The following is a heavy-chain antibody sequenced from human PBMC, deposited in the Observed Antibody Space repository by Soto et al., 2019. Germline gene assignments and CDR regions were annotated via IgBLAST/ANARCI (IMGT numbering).Heavy chain of an antibody. Sequence: GASVKVSCKASGFTFSNSAVQWVRQPRGQRLEWMGWIVVGSGHPNLAQKFQDRVTLTRDMSTGTAYMDLSSLRSEDTALYYCAADVIGVAGDFDYWGQGTQVTVSS. CDR3: AADVIGVAGDFDY. CDR1: GFTFSNSA. J-gene: IGHJ4*02. D-gene: IGHD6-19*01. V-gene: IGHV1-58*01. CDR2: IVVGSGHP.